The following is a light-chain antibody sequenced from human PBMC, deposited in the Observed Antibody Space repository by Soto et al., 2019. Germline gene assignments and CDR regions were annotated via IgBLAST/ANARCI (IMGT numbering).Light chain of an antibody. V-gene: IGKV3-20*01. Sequence: EVLMTQSPDTLYVSPGERATLSCRASQNVDSNYLAWYQQKPGQAPRIIIFGASGRATGIPDRFSGSGSGTDFTLTISSLEPEDFAVYYCQHQRGFGGGTKVDIK. CDR1: QNVDSNY. J-gene: IGKJ4*01. CDR3: QHQRG. CDR2: GAS.